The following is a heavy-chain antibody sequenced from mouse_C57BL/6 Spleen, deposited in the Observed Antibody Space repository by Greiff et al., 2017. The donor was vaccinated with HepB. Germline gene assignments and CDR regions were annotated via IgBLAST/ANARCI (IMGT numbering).Heavy chain of an antibody. CDR1: GFTFSSYA. D-gene: IGHD1-1*01. J-gene: IGHJ1*03. V-gene: IGHV5-9-1*02. CDR3: TRDRGYYGSSPFDV. Sequence: EVKLMESGEGLVKPGGSLKLSCAASGFTFSSYAMSWVRQTPEKRLEWVAYISSGGDYIYYADTVKGRFTISRDNARNTLYLQMSSLKSEDTAMYYCTRDRGYYGSSPFDVWGTGTTVTVSS. CDR2: ISSGGDYI.